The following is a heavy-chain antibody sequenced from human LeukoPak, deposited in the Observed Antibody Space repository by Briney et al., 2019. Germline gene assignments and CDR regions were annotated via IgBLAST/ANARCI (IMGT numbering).Heavy chain of an antibody. V-gene: IGHV1-3*02. Sequence: ASVKVSCKASGYTFTSYAMHWVRHAPGQRREWMGWSNAGNGNTKYSQEFQGRVTITRDTSASTAYMELSSVRSEDMAVYYCGREGETGTFDYWGQGTLVTVSS. CDR1: GYTFTSYA. CDR3: GREGETGTFDY. J-gene: IGHJ4*02. D-gene: IGHD1-1*01. CDR2: SNAGNGNT.